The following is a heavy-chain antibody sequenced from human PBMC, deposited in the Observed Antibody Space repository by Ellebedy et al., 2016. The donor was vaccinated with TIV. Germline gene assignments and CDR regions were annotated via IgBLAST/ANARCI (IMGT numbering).Heavy chain of an antibody. D-gene: IGHD2-2*01. Sequence: ASVKVSCKTFGYIFIDYYMHWVRQAPGQGLEWMGWINPNNGETNYAQKFQGRVTMTRDTSISTAYMELSRLRSDDTAVYYCARYCSSTSCYSPRSGYYYGMDVWGQGTTVTVSS. V-gene: IGHV1-2*02. CDR2: INPNNGET. CDR3: ARYCSSTSCYSPRSGYYYGMDV. J-gene: IGHJ6*02. CDR1: GYIFIDYY.